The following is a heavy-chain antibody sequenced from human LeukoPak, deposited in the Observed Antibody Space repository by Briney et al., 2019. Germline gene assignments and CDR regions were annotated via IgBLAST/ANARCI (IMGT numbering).Heavy chain of an antibody. CDR3: ARDLPCTNGVCYTLDY. J-gene: IGHJ4*02. D-gene: IGHD2-8*01. Sequence: SVKVSCKASGYTFTDYYMHWVRQAPGQGLEWMGGIIPIFGTANYAQKFQGRVTITADESTSTAYMELSSLRSEDTAVYYCARDLPCTNGVCYTLDYWGQGTLVTVSS. CDR2: IIPIFGTA. CDR1: GYTFTDYY. V-gene: IGHV1-69*13.